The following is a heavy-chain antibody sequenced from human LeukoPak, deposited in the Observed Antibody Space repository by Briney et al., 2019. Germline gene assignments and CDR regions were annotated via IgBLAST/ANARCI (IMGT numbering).Heavy chain of an antibody. CDR2: INPSGGST. Sequence: ASVKVSCKASGYTFTSYYMHWVRQAPGQGLEWMGIINPSGGSTSYAQKCQGRVTMTRDTSTRTVYMELSSLRSEDTAVYYCTRGGYCSSTSCLDFDYWGQGTLVTVSS. J-gene: IGHJ4*02. CDR3: TRGGYCSSTSCLDFDY. CDR1: GYTFTSYY. D-gene: IGHD2-2*01. V-gene: IGHV1-46*01.